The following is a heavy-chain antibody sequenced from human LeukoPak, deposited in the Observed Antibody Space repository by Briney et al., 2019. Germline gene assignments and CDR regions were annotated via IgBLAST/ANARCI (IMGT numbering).Heavy chain of an antibody. V-gene: IGHV3-74*01. J-gene: IGHJ3*01. CDR3: GSSGDSSAYFV. CDR1: GFTFSSYW. D-gene: IGHD3-22*01. CDR2: INGDGRNI. Sequence: GGSLRLSCVASGFTFSSYWMHWVRQDPRKGLVWVSRINGDGRNINYADSVRGRFTISRDNAKNTLYLQMNTLRVEDTAVYYCGSSGDSSAYFVWGQGTMVTVS.